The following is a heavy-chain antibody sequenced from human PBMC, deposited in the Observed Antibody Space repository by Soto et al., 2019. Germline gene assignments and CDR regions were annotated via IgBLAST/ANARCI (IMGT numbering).Heavy chain of an antibody. CDR3: ASRYGDPNDFDF. CDR2: INHSGST. Sequence: SETLSLTCAVYGGSFSGYYWSWIRQPPGKGLEWIGEINHSGSTNYNPSLKSRVTISVDTSKNQFSLKLSSVTAADTAVYYCASRYGDPNDFDFRGQGTSVTVSS. CDR1: GGSFSGYY. D-gene: IGHD4-17*01. J-gene: IGHJ4*02. V-gene: IGHV4-34*01.